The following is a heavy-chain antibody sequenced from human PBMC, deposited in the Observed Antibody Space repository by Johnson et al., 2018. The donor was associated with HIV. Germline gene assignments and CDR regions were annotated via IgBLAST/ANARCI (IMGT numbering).Heavy chain of an antibody. V-gene: IGHV3-33*06. CDR1: GFTFSTYG. J-gene: IGHJ3*02. Sequence: QVQLVESGGGVVQPGRSLRLSCAASGFTFSTYGMHWVRQAPGKGLEWVAVMWYDGSNKYYADSVKGRFTISRDTSKNTLYLQMNSLRAEDTAVYYCAKDQWSSSWYGGYGREDAFDIWGQGTMVTVSS. D-gene: IGHD6-13*01. CDR2: MWYDGSNK. CDR3: AKDQWSSSWYGGYGREDAFDI.